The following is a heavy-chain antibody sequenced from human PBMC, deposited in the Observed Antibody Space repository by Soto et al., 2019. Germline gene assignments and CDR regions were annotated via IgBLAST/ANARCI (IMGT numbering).Heavy chain of an antibody. CDR2: ISAYNGYT. CDR1: GYPFTTYG. D-gene: IGHD3-3*01. J-gene: IGHJ6*02. CDR3: ARDPTIFGVVQNYGMDV. V-gene: IGHV1-18*01. Sequence: ASVKVSCKASGYPFTTYGISWVRQAPGQGLEWMGWISAYNGYTNYAQKLQGRVTMTTDTSTSTAYMELRSLRSDDTAVYYCARDPTIFGVVQNYGMDVWGQGTTVTVSS.